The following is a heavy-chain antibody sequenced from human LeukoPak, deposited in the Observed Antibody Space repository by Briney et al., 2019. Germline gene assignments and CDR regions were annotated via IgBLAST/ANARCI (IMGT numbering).Heavy chain of an antibody. CDR2: IYHSGST. J-gene: IGHJ4*02. CDR3: ARDTYSLMDY. V-gene: IGHV4-38-2*02. CDR1: GYSISSGYY. D-gene: IGHD4-11*01. Sequence: SETLSLTCTVSGYSISSGYYWGWIRQPPGKGLEWIGSIYHSGSTYYNPSLKSRVTISVDTSKNQFSLKLSSVTAADTAVYYCARDTYSLMDYWGQGTLVTVSS.